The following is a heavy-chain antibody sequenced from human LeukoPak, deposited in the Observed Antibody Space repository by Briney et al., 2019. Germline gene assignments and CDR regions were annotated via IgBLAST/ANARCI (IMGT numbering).Heavy chain of an antibody. CDR1: GGSISSYY. V-gene: IGHV4-59*01. J-gene: IGHJ4*02. CDR2: THYSGAT. D-gene: IGHD5-12*01. CDR3: ARVGGNIVTTTEGYFDY. Sequence: SETLSLTCTVSGGSISSYYWSWLRQSPGKGLEYIGYTHYSGATNYNPSLKSRVTISLDTSGNQFSLKLSSVTAADTAVYYCARVGGNIVTTTEGYFDYWGQGTPVTVSS.